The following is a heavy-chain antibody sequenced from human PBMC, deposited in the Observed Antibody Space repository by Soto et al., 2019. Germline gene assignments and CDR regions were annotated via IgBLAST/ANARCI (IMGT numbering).Heavy chain of an antibody. CDR1: GGSISSSSYY. V-gene: IGHV4-31*03. CDR3: ARSVDP. J-gene: IGHJ5*02. CDR2: IFYSGTT. Sequence: SETLSLTCTVSGGSISSSSYYWGWIRQHPGKGLEWIGYIFYSGTTYYNPSLKSRVTISVDTSKNQFSLKLSSVTAAGTAVYYCARSVDPWGQGTLVTVSS.